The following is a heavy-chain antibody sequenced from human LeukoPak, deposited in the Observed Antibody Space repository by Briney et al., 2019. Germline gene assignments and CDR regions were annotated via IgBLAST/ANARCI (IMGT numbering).Heavy chain of an antibody. CDR1: GYTFTGYY. V-gene: IGHV1-2*02. D-gene: IGHD5-24*01. CDR2: INPNSGGT. J-gene: IGHJ4*02. Sequence: GASVKVSCKASGYTFTGYYMHWVRQAPGQGLEWMGWINPNSGGTNCAQKFQGRVTMTRDTSISTAYMELSRLRSDDTAVYYCARDTEMATITDYWGQGTLVTVSS. CDR3: ARDTEMATITDY.